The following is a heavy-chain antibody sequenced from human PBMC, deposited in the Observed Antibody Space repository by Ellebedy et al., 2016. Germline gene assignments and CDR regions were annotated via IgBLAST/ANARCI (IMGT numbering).Heavy chain of an antibody. J-gene: IGHJ5*02. Sequence: GGSLRLXXAASGFTFSSYGMHWVRQAPGKGLEWVAVISYDGSNKYYADSVKGRFTISRDNSKNTLYLQMNSLRPEDTAVYSCAKEEGINWFDPWGQGTLVTVSS. V-gene: IGHV3-30*18. CDR2: ISYDGSNK. CDR1: GFTFSSYG. D-gene: IGHD3-10*01. CDR3: AKEEGINWFDP.